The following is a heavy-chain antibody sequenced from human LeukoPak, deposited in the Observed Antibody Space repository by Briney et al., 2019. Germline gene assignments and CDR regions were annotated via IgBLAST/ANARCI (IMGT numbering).Heavy chain of an antibody. V-gene: IGHV5-51*01. CDR1: GYSFTSYW. CDR3: ARSENYYYYGMDV. J-gene: IGHJ6*02. Sequence: GESLKISCKGSGYSFTSYWIGWVRQMTGKGLEWMGIIYPGDSDTRYSPSFQGQVTISADKSISTAYLQWSSLKASDTAIYYCARSENYYYYGMDVWGQGTTVTVSS. CDR2: IYPGDSDT.